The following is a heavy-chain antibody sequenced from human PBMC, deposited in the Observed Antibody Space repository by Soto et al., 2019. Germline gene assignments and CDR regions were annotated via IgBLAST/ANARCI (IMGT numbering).Heavy chain of an antibody. D-gene: IGHD2-2*01. Sequence: QLQLQESGPGLVKPSETLSLTCTVSGGSISSSSYYWGWIRQPPGKGLEWIGSIYYSGSTYYNPSLKSRGTISVDTCKNQVSLKLSSVTAADTAVYYCARFAVVPAARGDYWGQGTLVTVSS. CDR2: IYYSGST. J-gene: IGHJ4*02. CDR1: GGSISSSSYY. CDR3: ARFAVVPAARGDY. V-gene: IGHV4-39*01.